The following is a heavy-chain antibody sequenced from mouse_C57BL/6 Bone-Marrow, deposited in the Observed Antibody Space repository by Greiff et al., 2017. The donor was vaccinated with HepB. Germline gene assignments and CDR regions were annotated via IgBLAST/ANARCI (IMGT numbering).Heavy chain of an antibody. Sequence: VQVVESGPGLVAPSQSLSITCTVSGFSLTSYAISWVRQPPGKGLEWLGVIWTGGGTNYNSALKSRLSISKDNSKSQVFLKMNSLQTDDTARYYCARLIYYDSPHAMDYWGQGTSVTVSS. CDR2: IWTGGGT. CDR3: ARLIYYDSPHAMDY. D-gene: IGHD2-4*01. J-gene: IGHJ4*01. V-gene: IGHV2-9-1*01. CDR1: GFSLTSYA.